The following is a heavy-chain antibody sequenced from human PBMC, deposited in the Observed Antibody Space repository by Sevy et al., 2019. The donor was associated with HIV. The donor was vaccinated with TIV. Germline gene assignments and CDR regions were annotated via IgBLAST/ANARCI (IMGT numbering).Heavy chain of an antibody. CDR3: ARASSSGWYNGWFDP. D-gene: IGHD6-19*01. V-gene: IGHV4-61*02. CDR2: IYTSGST. Sequence: SETLSLTCTVSGGSISSGSYYWSWIRQPAGKGLEWIGRIYTSGSTNYNPSLKSRVTISVDTSKNQFSLKLSSVTAADMAVYYCARASSSGWYNGWFDPWGQGTLVTVSS. J-gene: IGHJ5*02. CDR1: GGSISSGSYY.